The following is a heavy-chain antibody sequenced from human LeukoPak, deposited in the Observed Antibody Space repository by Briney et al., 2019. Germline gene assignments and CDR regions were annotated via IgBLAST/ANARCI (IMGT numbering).Heavy chain of an antibody. CDR1: VGTFSSYA. V-gene: IGHV1-69*05. Sequence: GASVNVSRKASVGTFSSYAISWVRQAPGQGLEWMGRIIPIFGTANYAQKLQGRVTITTDESTSTAYMELSSLRSEDTAVYYCARRRLGRDGYNTDYWGQGTLVTVSS. CDR2: IIPIFGTA. CDR3: ARRRLGRDGYNTDY. J-gene: IGHJ4*02. D-gene: IGHD5-24*01.